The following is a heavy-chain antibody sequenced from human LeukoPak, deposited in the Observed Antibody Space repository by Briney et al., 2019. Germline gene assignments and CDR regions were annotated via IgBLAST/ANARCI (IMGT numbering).Heavy chain of an antibody. V-gene: IGHV4-59*01. J-gene: IGHJ5*02. CDR3: ARASGGWNNWFDP. D-gene: IGHD6-19*01. Sequence: KPSETLPLTCTVSGGSISSYYWSWIRQPPGKGLEWIGYIYYSGSTNYNPSLKSRVTISVDTSKNQFSLKLSSVTAADTAVYYCARASGGWNNWFDPWGQGTLVTVSS. CDR2: IYYSGST. CDR1: GGSISSYY.